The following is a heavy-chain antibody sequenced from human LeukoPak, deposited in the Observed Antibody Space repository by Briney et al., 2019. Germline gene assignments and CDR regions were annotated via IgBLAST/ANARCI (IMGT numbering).Heavy chain of an antibody. V-gene: IGHV4-34*01. D-gene: IGHD3-10*01. J-gene: IGHJ4*02. Sequence: SETLSLTCAVYGGSFSGYYWSWIRQPPGKGLEWIGKINHSGSTNYNPSLKSRVTISVDTSKNQLSLKLSSVTAADTAVYYCARVGGLVLWFGAGPGYFDYWGQGTLVTVSS. CDR2: INHSGST. CDR3: ARVGGLVLWFGAGPGYFDY. CDR1: GGSFSGYY.